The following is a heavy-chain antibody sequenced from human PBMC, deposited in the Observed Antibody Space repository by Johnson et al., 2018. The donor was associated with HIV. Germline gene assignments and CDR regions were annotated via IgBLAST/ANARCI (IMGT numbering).Heavy chain of an antibody. J-gene: IGHJ3*01. Sequence: QVQLVESGGGVVQPGGSLRLSCAASGFTFSYYGMHWVRQVPGKGLEWVAFIRYDGDNQYYGDSVKGRFPISRDNSKNTLYLQMNGLRPEDTAVYYCAKDEAQTLASAGRDAFDFWGQGTAVTV. D-gene: IGHD6-13*01. CDR2: IRYDGDNQ. CDR1: GFTFSYYG. V-gene: IGHV3-30*02. CDR3: AKDEAQTLASAGRDAFDF.